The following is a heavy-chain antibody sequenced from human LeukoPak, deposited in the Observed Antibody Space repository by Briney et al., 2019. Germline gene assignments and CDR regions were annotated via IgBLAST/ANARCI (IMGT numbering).Heavy chain of an antibody. D-gene: IGHD6-13*01. J-gene: IGHJ4*02. Sequence: GASVKVSCKASGGTFSSYAISWVRQAPGQGLEWMGGIIPIFGTANYAQKFQGRVTITADESTSTVYMELSSLRSEDTAVYYCARDAGVGSGYSSRGYTGGFDYWGQGTLVTVSS. CDR1: GGTFSSYA. CDR3: ARDAGVGSGYSSRGYTGGFDY. V-gene: IGHV1-69*13. CDR2: IIPIFGTA.